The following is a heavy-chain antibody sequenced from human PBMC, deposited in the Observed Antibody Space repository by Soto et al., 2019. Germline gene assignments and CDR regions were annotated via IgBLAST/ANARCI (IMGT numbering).Heavy chain of an antibody. J-gene: IGHJ4*02. Sequence: QVQMLQSGPEVKKPGASVKVSCKASGYAFTNYAVTWVRQAPGQGLEWMGWISPYNDNSYSAQKFQGRVTMTTETSSTTAFLELRRLTSDDTAVYYCSREGGNIGTSDYWGQGTPVSVSS. CDR2: ISPYNDNS. CDR3: SREGGNIGTSDY. D-gene: IGHD1-26*01. V-gene: IGHV1-18*01. CDR1: GYAFTNYA.